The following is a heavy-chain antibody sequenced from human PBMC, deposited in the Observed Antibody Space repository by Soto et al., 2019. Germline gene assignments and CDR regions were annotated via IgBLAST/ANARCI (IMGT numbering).Heavy chain of an antibody. J-gene: IGHJ4*02. CDR1: GYTLTELS. V-gene: IGHV1-24*01. D-gene: IGHD6-19*01. Sequence: GASVKVSCKVSGYTLTELSMHWVRQAPGKGLEWMGGFDPEDGETIYAQKFQGRVTMTEDTSTDTAYMELSSLRSEDTAVFYCAGAYRTSGLSEYFFDFWGRGTLVTVSS. CDR3: AGAYRTSGLSEYFFDF. CDR2: FDPEDGET.